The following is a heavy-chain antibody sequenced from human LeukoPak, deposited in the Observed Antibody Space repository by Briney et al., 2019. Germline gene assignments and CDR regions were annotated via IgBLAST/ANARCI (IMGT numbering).Heavy chain of an antibody. D-gene: IGHD6-19*01. J-gene: IGHJ4*02. CDR1: GGSISSYY. Sequence: SETLSLTCTVSGGSISSYYWSWIRQPPGKGPEWIGYIYYSGSTNYNPSLKSRVTISVDTSKNQFSLKLSSVTAADTAVYYCASGPGIAVAGTDYWGQGTLVTVSS. CDR3: ASGPGIAVAGTDY. V-gene: IGHV4-59*01. CDR2: IYYSGST.